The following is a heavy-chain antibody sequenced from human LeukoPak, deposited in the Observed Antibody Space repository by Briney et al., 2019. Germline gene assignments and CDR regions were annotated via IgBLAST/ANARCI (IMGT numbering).Heavy chain of an antibody. Sequence: GGSLRLSCAASGFTFSTFAMRWVRQPRGKGLEWVSSIFPSGGEIHYADSVRGRFTISRDNSKSTLSLQMNSLRAEDTAIYYCVTYRQVMLPFEAWGQGTLVTVSS. D-gene: IGHD5-18*01. CDR2: IFPSGGEI. V-gene: IGHV3-23*01. CDR3: VTYRQVMLPFEA. J-gene: IGHJ5*02. CDR1: GFTFSTFA.